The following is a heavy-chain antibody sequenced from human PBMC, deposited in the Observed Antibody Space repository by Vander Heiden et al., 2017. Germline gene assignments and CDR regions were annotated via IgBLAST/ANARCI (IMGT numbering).Heavy chain of an antibody. CDR2: ISTAGSNI. J-gene: IGHJ3*02. Sequence: VQLVESGGGLVKPGGSRRLSCAASGFTFRGDTMNWVSQAPGKGLEWVSSISTAGSNIYYADSVKGRFTISRDNAQNSLYLQMNGLRAEDTAVYYCARGYYYDAFDIWGQGTMVTVSS. CDR1: GFTFRGDT. D-gene: IGHD3-10*01. CDR3: ARGYYYDAFDI. V-gene: IGHV3-21*01.